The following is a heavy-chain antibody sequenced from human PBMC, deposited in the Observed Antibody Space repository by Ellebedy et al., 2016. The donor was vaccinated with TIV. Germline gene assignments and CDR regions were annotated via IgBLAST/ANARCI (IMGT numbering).Heavy chain of an antibody. Sequence: GESLKISCAASGFTFSSYSMNWVRQAPGKGLEWVSSISSTRPYIFYADSVKGRFTISRDNAKNSLYLQMNSLRAEDTAVYYCAREPPSQASGERWPDPWGQGTLVTVSS. V-gene: IGHV3-21*01. D-gene: IGHD5-12*01. CDR2: ISSTRPYI. J-gene: IGHJ5*02. CDR3: AREPPSQASGERWPDP. CDR1: GFTFSSYS.